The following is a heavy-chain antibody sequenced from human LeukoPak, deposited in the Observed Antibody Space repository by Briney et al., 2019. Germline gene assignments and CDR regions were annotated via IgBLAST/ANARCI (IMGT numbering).Heavy chain of an antibody. CDR2: INTNTGDP. CDR3: ARTGDLRELYNWFDP. Sequence: ASVKVSCTASGYTFTSYAMNWVRQAPGQGLEWMGWINTNTGDPTYAQGFTGRFVFSLDTSVSTAYLQISSLKAEDTAVYYCARTGDLRELYNWFDPWGQGTLVTVSS. J-gene: IGHJ5*02. V-gene: IGHV7-4-1*02. D-gene: IGHD1-7*01. CDR1: GYTFTSYA.